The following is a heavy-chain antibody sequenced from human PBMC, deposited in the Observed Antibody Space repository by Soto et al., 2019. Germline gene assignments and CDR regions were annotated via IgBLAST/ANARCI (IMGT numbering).Heavy chain of an antibody. J-gene: IGHJ3*02. D-gene: IGHD1-20*01. V-gene: IGHV1-69*13. CDR3: ARPPVTGTTGDAFDI. CDR2: IIPIFGTA. CDR1: GDTFTGYY. Sequence: GASVKVTCNACGDTFTGYYMHWVRQAPGQGLEWMGGIIPIFGTANYAQKFQGRVTITADESTSTAYMELSSLRSEDTAVYYCARPPVTGTTGDAFDIWGQGTMVTVSS.